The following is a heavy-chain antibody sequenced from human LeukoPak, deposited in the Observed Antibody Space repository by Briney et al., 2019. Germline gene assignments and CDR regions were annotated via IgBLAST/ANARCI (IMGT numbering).Heavy chain of an antibody. CDR1: GVSVTTNTYF. CDR3: ARGIYIGTTPFES. J-gene: IGHJ4*02. Sequence: SETLSLTCAVSGVSVTTNTYFWGWIRQLPGKGLDWIGSVHYTGTTYYKPSLKSRVTISSDPSKNQFSLQLTSLTAADTAVYYCARGIYIGTTPFESWGQGTLVSVSS. V-gene: IGHV4-39*07. D-gene: IGHD1-1*01. CDR2: VHYTGTT.